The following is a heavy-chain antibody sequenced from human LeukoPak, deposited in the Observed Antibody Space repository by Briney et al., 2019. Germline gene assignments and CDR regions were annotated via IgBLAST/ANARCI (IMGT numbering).Heavy chain of an antibody. CDR2: ISSNGGST. D-gene: IGHD1-26*01. V-gene: IGHV3-64*01. Sequence: GSLRLSCAASGFTFSSYAMHWVRQAPGKGLEYVSAISSNGGSTYYANSVKGRFTISRDNSKNTLYLQMGSLRAEDMAVYYCARGPGETLDYYYYMVVWGKGTTVTVSS. J-gene: IGHJ6*03. CDR1: GFTFSSYA. CDR3: ARGPGETLDYYYYMVV.